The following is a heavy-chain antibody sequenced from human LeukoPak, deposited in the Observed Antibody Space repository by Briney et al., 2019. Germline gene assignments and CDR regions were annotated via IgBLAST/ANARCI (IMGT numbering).Heavy chain of an antibody. CDR2: IIPIFGTA. CDR1: GGTFSSYA. V-gene: IGHV1-69*01. CDR3: ARDGTGQVAFDY. J-gene: IGHJ4*02. D-gene: IGHD1-1*01. Sequence: SVTVSCKASGGTFSSYAISWVRQAPGQGLEWMGGIIPIFGTANYAQKFQGRVTITADESTSTAYMELSSLRSEDTAAYYCARDGTGQVAFDYWGQGTLVTVSS.